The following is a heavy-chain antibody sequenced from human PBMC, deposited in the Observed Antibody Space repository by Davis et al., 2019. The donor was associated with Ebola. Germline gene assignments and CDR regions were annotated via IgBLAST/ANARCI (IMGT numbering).Heavy chain of an antibody. J-gene: IGHJ6*03. D-gene: IGHD2-2*01. V-gene: IGHV3-48*03. Sequence: GESLKISCGASGLTFSGYAMNWVRQAPGKGLEWVSYISYSGTTIYYADSVKGRFTISRDNYRNTLNLLMNSLRPEDTAVYYCARAARVPAVYYYYMDVWGKGTTVTVSS. CDR3: ARAARVPAVYYYYMDV. CDR1: GLTFSGYA. CDR2: ISYSGTTI.